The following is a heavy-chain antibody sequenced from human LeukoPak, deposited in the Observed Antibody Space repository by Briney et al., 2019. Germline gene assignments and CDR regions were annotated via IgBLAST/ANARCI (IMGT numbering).Heavy chain of an antibody. CDR1: GFTLGNYW. CDR3: ATIGDRRSGELYRIDY. D-gene: IGHD1-26*01. CDR2: GDGDGSHS. J-gene: IGHJ4*02. V-gene: IGHV3-74*03. Sequence: GGSLRLSCAASGFTLGNYWMHWVRQAPGKGLVWVSRGDGDGSHSTYADSVKGRFTISRDNAKNTLYLQMNSLTGEDTAVYYCATIGDRRSGELYRIDYWGQGTLVIVSS.